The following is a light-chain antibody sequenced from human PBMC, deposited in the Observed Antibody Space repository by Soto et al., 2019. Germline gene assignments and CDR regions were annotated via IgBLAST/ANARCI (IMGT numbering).Light chain of an antibody. Sequence: AIRMTQSPSSLSASTGVRVTITCRAGQGISSYLAWYQQKPGKAPKPLIYAASTLQSGVPSRFSGSGSGTDFTLTISCLQSEDFATYYCQQYYSYPQTFGQGTKVDIK. CDR1: QGISSY. CDR2: AAS. J-gene: IGKJ1*01. CDR3: QQYYSYPQT. V-gene: IGKV1-8*01.